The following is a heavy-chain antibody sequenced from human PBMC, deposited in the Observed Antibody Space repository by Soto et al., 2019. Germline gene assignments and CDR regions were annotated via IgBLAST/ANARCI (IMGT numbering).Heavy chain of an antibody. D-gene: IGHD2-21*02. CDR2: ISYDGSNV. Sequence: PGGSLRLSCAASGFTFSNYGMHWVRQAPGKGLEWVAVISYDGSNVYYADSVKGRFTVSRDNSKNTLYLLMNSLRAEDTAFYYCAKASSFTVVVTADYWGRGTQVTVSS. CDR3: AKASSFTVVVTADY. J-gene: IGHJ4*02. V-gene: IGHV3-30*18. CDR1: GFTFSNYG.